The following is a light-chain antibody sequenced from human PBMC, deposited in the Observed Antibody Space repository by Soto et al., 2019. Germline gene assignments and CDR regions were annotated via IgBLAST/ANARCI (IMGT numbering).Light chain of an antibody. Sequence: QSALTQPRSVSGSPGQSVTISCTGTSSDVGSYNYVSWYQQHPDKAPKTLIFDVNKRPLGVPDRFSGSKSGNTASLTIFGLQPEDEADYYCCSYAGSTYVFGIGTKVTVL. J-gene: IGLJ1*01. V-gene: IGLV2-11*01. CDR1: SSDVGSYNY. CDR2: DVN. CDR3: CSYAGSTYV.